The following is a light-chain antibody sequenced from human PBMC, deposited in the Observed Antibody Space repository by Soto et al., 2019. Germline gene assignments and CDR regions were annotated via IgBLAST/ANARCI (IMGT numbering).Light chain of an antibody. Sequence: QSALTQPASVSGSPGQSITISCTGTSSDVGGYNYVSWYQHHPGKAPKLMIYEVSNRPSGVSNRFSGSKSGNTASLTISGLQAEDEADYYCRSYPSSSTYVFGTGTKLTVL. CDR2: EVS. V-gene: IGLV2-14*01. J-gene: IGLJ1*01. CDR3: RSYPSSSTYV. CDR1: SSDVGGYNY.